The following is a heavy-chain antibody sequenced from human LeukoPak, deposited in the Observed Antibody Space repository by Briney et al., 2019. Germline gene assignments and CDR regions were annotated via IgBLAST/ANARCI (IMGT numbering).Heavy chain of an antibody. D-gene: IGHD5-18*01. V-gene: IGHV4-61*02. Sequence: SETLSLTCTVSRVSISSGSYYWNWIRQPAGKGLEWIGRIYTGGGTNYNPSLKSRVTISLDTSKNQLSLKLSSVTAADTAVYYCARGRYSYGHDWGQGTLVTVSS. CDR1: RVSISSGSYY. J-gene: IGHJ4*02. CDR3: ARGRYSYGHD. CDR2: IYTGGGT.